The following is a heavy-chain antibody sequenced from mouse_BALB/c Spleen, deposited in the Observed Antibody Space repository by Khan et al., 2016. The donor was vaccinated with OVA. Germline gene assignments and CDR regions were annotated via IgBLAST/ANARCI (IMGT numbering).Heavy chain of an antibody. Sequence: QVQLKESGPGLVAPSQSLSITCTVSGFSLTSYGVHWVRQPPGKGLEWLGVIWAGGSTNYNSALMSRLFISKYNSKSKVFLKMNSMETDDTAMYYCDRLRDIWGQGTTLTVSS. CDR2: IWAGGST. CDR1: GFSLTSYG. D-gene: IGHD3-2*02. J-gene: IGHJ2*01. CDR3: DRLRDI. V-gene: IGHV2-9*02.